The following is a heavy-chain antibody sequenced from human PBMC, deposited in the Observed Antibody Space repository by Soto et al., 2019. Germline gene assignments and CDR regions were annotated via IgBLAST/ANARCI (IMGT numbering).Heavy chain of an antibody. J-gene: IGHJ6*02. CDR2: ICNDGNGY. Sequence: PGGSLRLSCAASGFTFSSYSMNWVRQAPGKGLEWVAVICNDGNGYYYANSVKGRFTISRDNSKNTLYLQMNSLRAEDTAVYYHSKAEVRWKFRRTRYGMDVWGQGTTVTVSS. CDR1: GFTFSSYS. CDR3: SKAEVRWKFRRTRYGMDV. D-gene: IGHD1-1*01. V-gene: IGHV3-33*08.